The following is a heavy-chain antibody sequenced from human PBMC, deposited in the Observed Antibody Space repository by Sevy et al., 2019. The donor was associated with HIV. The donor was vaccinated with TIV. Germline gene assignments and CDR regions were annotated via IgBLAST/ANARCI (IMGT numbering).Heavy chain of an antibody. CDR3: TRDLYSGYDYFNRPFDY. D-gene: IGHD5-12*01. CDR2: IRSKAYGGTT. V-gene: IGHV3-49*03. J-gene: IGHJ4*02. Sequence: GGSLRLSCTASGFTFGDYAMSWFRQAPGKGLEWVGFIRSKAYGGTTEHAASVKGRFTISRDDSKSIAYLQMNSLKTEDTAVYYCTRDLYSGYDYFNRPFDYWGQGTLVTVSS. CDR1: GFTFGDYA.